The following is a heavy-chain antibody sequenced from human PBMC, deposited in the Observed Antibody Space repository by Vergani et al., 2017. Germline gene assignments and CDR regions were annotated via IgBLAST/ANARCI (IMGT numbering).Heavy chain of an antibody. V-gene: IGHV3-66*02. CDR2: IYSGDET. Sequence: ELQLVESGGGLVQPGGSLRLSCAASGSTVSDNYMTWVRQAPWKGLEWVSHIYSGDETYYADAMKGRVTISRDTSQNTLHLQINNLRVEDTAVYYCASGNYYGSGTYVDPWGQGTLVTVSS. CDR3: ASGNYYGSGTYVDP. J-gene: IGHJ5*02. CDR1: GSTVSDNY. D-gene: IGHD3-10*01.